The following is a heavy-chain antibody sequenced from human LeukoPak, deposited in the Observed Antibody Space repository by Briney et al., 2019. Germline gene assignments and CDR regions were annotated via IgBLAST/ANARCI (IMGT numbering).Heavy chain of an antibody. CDR3: ARGPQDSIWGRGWHDAFDI. V-gene: IGHV4-34*01. D-gene: IGHD3-9*01. J-gene: IGHJ3*02. CDR2: INHSGST. Sequence: PSETLSLTCAVYGGSFSGYYWSRIRQPPGKGLEWIGEINHSGSTNYNPSLKSRVTISVDTSKNQFSLKLSSVTAADTAVYNCARGPQDSIWGRGWHDAFDIWGQGTMVTVSS. CDR1: GGSFSGYY.